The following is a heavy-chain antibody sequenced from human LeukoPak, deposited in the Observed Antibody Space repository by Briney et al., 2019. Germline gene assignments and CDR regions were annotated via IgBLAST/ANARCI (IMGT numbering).Heavy chain of an antibody. D-gene: IGHD1-14*01. V-gene: IGHV3-74*01. CDR3: ARARSSHRNPLDY. Sequence: WGSLSLSCAASGFTFSSDWMLWVRQAPGKGLVWVSRINSDGSTTSYADSVKGRFTISRDNAKNTLYLQMNSLRAEDTAVYYCARARSSHRNPLDYWGQGTLVTLSS. J-gene: IGHJ4*02. CDR2: INSDGSTT. CDR1: GFTFSSDW.